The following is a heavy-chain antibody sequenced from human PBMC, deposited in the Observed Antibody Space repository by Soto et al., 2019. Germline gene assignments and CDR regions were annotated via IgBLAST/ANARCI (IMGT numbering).Heavy chain of an antibody. CDR3: AHRVLRTVFGLVTTTAIYFVF. Sequence: QITLNESGPTLVKPTQTLTLTCTFSGFSLTTSGVGVGWIRQSPGKAPERLALIYWDVAKRYGPSLKSRLTITKHTSKNPVVLTMANLAPADTATYYCAHRVLRTVFGLVTTTAIYFVFWGKGTPVAVSS. V-gene: IGHV2-5*05. D-gene: IGHD3-3*01. CDR2: IYWDVAK. CDR1: GFSLTTSGVG. J-gene: IGHJ4*02.